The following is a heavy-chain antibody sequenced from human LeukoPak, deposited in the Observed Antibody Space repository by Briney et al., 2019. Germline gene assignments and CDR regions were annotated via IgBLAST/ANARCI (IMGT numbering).Heavy chain of an antibody. Sequence: PGGSLRLSGAASGFTFSSYAMSWVRQAPGKGLEGVSAISGSGGSTYYADSVKGRFTISRDNSKNTLYLQMNSLRAEDTAVYYCAKGMMVVVQPPRPLHWGQGTLVTVSS. CDR2: ISGSGGST. D-gene: IGHD3-22*01. V-gene: IGHV3-23*01. CDR3: AKGMMVVVQPPRPLH. J-gene: IGHJ4*02. CDR1: GFTFSSYA.